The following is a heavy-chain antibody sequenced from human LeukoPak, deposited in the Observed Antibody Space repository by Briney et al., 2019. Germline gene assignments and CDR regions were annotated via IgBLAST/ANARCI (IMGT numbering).Heavy chain of an antibody. CDR2: ICYSGGS. J-gene: IGHJ3*02. CDR1: GGSISSYY. CDR3: ARLGSTFDM. D-gene: IGHD2-2*01. Sequence: SGHLSLTCTVSGGSISSYYWTWILQPPGKGLEWIGYICYSGGSNYYETLKSRVTISVDTSKNHFSLKLSSVTAADTAVYYCARLGSTFDMGGQ. V-gene: IGHV4-59*08.